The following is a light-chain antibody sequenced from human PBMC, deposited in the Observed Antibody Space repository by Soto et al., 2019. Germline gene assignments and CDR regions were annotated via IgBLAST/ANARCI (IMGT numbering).Light chain of an antibody. CDR2: SNN. V-gene: IGLV1-44*01. J-gene: IGLJ3*02. CDR3: VAWDDSMNAWV. Sequence: QAVVTQPPSASGTPGQRVTISCSGSGSNFGSNTVLWYQQLPGTAPKLLIYSNNKRPSGVPDRFSGSKSGTSASLAISGLQSEDEADYYCVAWDDSMNAWVFGGGTKVTVL. CDR1: GSNFGSNT.